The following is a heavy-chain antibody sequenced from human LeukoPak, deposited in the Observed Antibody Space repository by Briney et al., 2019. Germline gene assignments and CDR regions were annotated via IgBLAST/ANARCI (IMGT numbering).Heavy chain of an antibody. CDR1: GGSISSYY. CDR3: ARAWRYYYGSGAYDY. Sequence: SETLSLTCTVSGGSISSYYWSWIRQPPGKGLEWIGYIYYSGSTNYNPSLKSRVTISVDTSKNQFSLKLSSVTAADTAVYYCARAWRYYYGSGAYDYWGQGTLVTVSS. D-gene: IGHD3-10*01. V-gene: IGHV4-59*01. CDR2: IYYSGST. J-gene: IGHJ4*02.